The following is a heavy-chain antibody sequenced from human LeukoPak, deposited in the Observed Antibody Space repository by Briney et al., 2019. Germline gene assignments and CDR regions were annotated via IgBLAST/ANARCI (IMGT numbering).Heavy chain of an antibody. D-gene: IGHD3-3*01. CDR1: GGSISSGDYY. Sequence: SETLSLTCTVSGGSISSGDYYWSWIRQPPGKGLEWIGYIYYSGSTYYNPSLKSRVTISVDTSKNQFSLKLSSVTAADTAVYYCARLTDFWSGPPDYWGQGTLVTVSS. CDR2: IYYSGST. CDR3: ARLTDFWSGPPDY. J-gene: IGHJ4*02. V-gene: IGHV4-30-4*08.